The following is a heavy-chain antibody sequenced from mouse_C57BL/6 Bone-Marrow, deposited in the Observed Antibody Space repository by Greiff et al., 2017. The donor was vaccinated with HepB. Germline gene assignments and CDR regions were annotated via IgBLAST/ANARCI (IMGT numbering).Heavy chain of an antibody. J-gene: IGHJ1*03. D-gene: IGHD1-1*01. CDR3: ARDAITTVVAPGYFDV. CDR2: ISDGGSYT. Sequence: DVHLVESGGGLVKPGGSLKLSCAASGFTFSSYAMSWVRQTPEKRLEWVATISDGGSYTYYPDNVKGRFTISRDNAKNNLYLQMSHLKSEDTAMYYCARDAITTVVAPGYFDVWGTGTTVTVSS. CDR1: GFTFSSYA. V-gene: IGHV5-4*01.